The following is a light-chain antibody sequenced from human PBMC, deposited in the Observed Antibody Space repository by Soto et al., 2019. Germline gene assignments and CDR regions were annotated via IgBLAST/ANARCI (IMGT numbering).Light chain of an antibody. CDR3: QQGYSTTWT. CDR2: AAS. V-gene: IGKV1-39*01. CDR1: QGISTF. Sequence: DIQMTQSPSSLSASVGERVTITCRASQGISTFLNWYQHKPGKAPKLLIYAASSLQSGVPSRFSGIGSETDFTLTISSLQPEDFATYSCQQGYSTTWTFGQGTTVEIQ. J-gene: IGKJ1*01.